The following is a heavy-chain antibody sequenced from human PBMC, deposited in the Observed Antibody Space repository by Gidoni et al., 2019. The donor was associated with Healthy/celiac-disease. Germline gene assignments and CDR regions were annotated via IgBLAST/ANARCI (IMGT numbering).Heavy chain of an antibody. V-gene: IGHV3-13*01. CDR2: IGTAGDT. Sequence: EVQLVESGGGLVQPGGSLRLSCAASGFPFSSYDMHWVRQATGKGLEWVSAIGTAGDTYYPGSVKGRFTISRENAKNSLYLQMNSLRAGDTAVYYCARGIAAAGTYYYYGMDVWGQGTTVTVSS. CDR1: GFPFSSYD. J-gene: IGHJ6*02. CDR3: ARGIAAAGTYYYYGMDV. D-gene: IGHD6-13*01.